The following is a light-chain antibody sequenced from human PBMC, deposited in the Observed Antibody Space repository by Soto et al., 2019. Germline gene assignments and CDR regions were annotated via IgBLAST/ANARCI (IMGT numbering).Light chain of an antibody. V-gene: IGKV3-11*01. J-gene: IGKJ4*01. Sequence: EIVLTQSQATLSLSPGERATLSCRASQSVNKYLAWYQQKPGQAPRLLIDDGYSRATGIPARFSCSGSGTDFSLTISSLEPEDFAVYYCQQRSNWPLLTFGGGTKGEIK. CDR3: QQRSNWPLLT. CDR1: QSVNKY. CDR2: DGY.